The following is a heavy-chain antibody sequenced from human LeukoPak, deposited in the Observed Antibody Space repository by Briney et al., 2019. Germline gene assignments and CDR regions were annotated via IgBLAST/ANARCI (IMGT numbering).Heavy chain of an antibody. CDR1: GYTFTGHY. Sequence: ASVKVSCKTSGYTFTGHYMFWVRQAPGQGLEWMGWIQHNNGATKYAQKFQGRVTMTRDTSISTIYMELGRLTSDDTAVYYCARASRTGDDASGYSPFDYWGQGTLVTVSS. V-gene: IGHV1-2*02. CDR3: ARASRTGDDASGYSPFDY. D-gene: IGHD3-22*01. CDR2: IQHNNGAT. J-gene: IGHJ4*02.